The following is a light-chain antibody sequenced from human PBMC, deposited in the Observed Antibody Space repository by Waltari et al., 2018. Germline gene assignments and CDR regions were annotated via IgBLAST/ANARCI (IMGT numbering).Light chain of an antibody. J-gene: IGKJ1*01. CDR3: QHYVRLPAT. CDR2: GAS. V-gene: IGKV3-20*01. CDR1: QSVSRA. Sequence: ERVTLSCRASQSVSRALAWYQQKPGQAPRLLIFGASNRATGIPDRFSGSGSETDFSLTISRLEPVDFAVYYCQHYVRLPATFGRGTKVEIK.